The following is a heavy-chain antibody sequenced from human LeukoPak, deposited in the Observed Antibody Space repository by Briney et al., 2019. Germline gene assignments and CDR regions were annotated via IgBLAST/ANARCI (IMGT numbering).Heavy chain of an antibody. J-gene: IGHJ6*03. Sequence: PEALSHSCAVPGGSSFSTANLWGWISLRPGNGLGCIVSISYSGPSSYTPSLTSRVTVSVDSSKNQFSLKLNSVTAADTAVYYCARVPRSYYYYYYMDVWGKGTTVTVSS. CDR1: GGSSFSTANL. CDR2: ISYSGPS. CDR3: ARVPRSYYYYYYMDV. V-gene: IGHV4-39*07.